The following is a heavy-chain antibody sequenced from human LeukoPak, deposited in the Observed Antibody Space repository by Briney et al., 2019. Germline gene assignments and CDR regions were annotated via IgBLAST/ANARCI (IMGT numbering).Heavy chain of an antibody. V-gene: IGHV3-21*01. J-gene: IGHJ4*02. Sequence: GGSPRLSCAASGFTFSSYSMNWVRQAPGKGLEWVSSISSSSSYIYYADSVKGRFTISRDNAKNSLYLQMNSLRAEDTAVYYCAMVRGVINPDIDYWGQGTLVTVSS. CDR1: GFTFSSYS. CDR2: ISSSSSYI. D-gene: IGHD3-10*01. CDR3: AMVRGVINPDIDY.